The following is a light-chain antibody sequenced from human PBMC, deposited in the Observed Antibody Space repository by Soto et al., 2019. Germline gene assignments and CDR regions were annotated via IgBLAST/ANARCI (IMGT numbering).Light chain of an antibody. J-gene: IGKJ4*01. CDR3: KQFSSYPLT. CDR2: RAS. V-gene: IGKV3-20*01. CDR1: QSVSSN. Sequence: EIVLTQSPATLSLSPGERATLSCRASQSVSSNLAWYQQKPGQAPRLLIYRASSRATGIQDRFSGGGSGTDFTLTIRRLEPEDFAVYYCKQFSSYPLTVGGGTKVDIK.